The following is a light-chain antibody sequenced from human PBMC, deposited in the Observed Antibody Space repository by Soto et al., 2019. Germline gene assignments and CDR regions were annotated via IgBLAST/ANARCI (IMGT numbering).Light chain of an antibody. CDR1: QTISSG. J-gene: IGKJ1*01. CDR3: QHYNSYPEA. CDR2: KAS. Sequence: DIQMTQSPSTLSGSVGDRVTITCRASQTISSGLAWYQKKPGKAPKLLIYKASTLKSGVPSRFSGSGSGTEFTLTISSLQHDDFATYYCQHYNSYPEAFGQGTKVELK. V-gene: IGKV1-5*03.